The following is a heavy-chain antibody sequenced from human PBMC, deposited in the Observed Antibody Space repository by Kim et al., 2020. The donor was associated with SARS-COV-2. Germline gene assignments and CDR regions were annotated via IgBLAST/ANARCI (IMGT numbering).Heavy chain of an antibody. CDR2: IYYSGST. D-gene: IGHD4-17*01. CDR3: ARFDYGDYYFDY. CDR1: GGSISSGGYY. J-gene: IGHJ4*02. Sequence: SETLSLTCTVSGGSISSGGYYWSWIRQHPGKGLEWIGYIYYSGSTYYNPSLKSRVTISVDTSKNQFSLKLSSVTAADTAVYYCARFDYGDYYFDYWGQGTLVTVSS. V-gene: IGHV4-31*03.